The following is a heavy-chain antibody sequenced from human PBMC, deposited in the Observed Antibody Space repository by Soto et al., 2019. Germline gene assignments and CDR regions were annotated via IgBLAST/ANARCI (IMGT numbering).Heavy chain of an antibody. CDR2: ISYDGSNK. CDR1: GFTFSSYG. CDR3: AKDSRRASSIYYYYGMDV. Sequence: LRLSCAASGFTFSSYGMHWVRQAPGKGLEWVAVISYDGSNKYYADSVKGRFTISRDNSKNTLYLQMNSLRAEDTAVYYCAKDSRRASSIYYYYGMDVWGQGTTVTVSS. D-gene: IGHD6-13*01. V-gene: IGHV3-30*18. J-gene: IGHJ6*02.